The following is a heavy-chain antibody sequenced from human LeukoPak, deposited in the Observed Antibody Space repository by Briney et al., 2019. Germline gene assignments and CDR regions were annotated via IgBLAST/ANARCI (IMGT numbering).Heavy chain of an antibody. CDR2: INSDGSST. CDR1: GFTFSSYW. V-gene: IGHV3-74*01. CDR3: AKGFRGWPGPDV. J-gene: IGHJ6*02. Sequence: GGSLRLSCAASGFTFSSYWMHWVRQAPGKGLVWVSRINSDGSSTSYADSVKGRFTISRDNAKTSLFLQMKSLRVEDTAVYYCAKGFRGWPGPDVWGQGTTVTVSS. D-gene: IGHD6-19*01.